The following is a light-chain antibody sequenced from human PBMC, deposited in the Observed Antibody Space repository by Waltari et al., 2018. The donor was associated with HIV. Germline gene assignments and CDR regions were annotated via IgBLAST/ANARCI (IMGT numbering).Light chain of an antibody. V-gene: IGLV1-44*01. CDR2: SNN. J-gene: IGLJ3*02. CDR1: SSNIGSNT. Sequence: QSVLTQPPSASGTPGQRVTISCSGASSNIGSNTVNWYQQFPGTAPKLLIYSNNQRPSGVPYRFSGSKSGTSASLAISGLQSEDEADYYCSAWDDSVTGPVFGGGTKLTVL. CDR3: SAWDDSVTGPV.